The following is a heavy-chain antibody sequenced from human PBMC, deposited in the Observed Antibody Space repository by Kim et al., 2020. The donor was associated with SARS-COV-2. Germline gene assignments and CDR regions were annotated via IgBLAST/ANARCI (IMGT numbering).Heavy chain of an antibody. D-gene: IGHD3-16*01. CDR1: GFTFSSYG. CDR3: ARDRGSHAPPDNFDY. J-gene: IGHJ4*02. V-gene: IGHV3-33*01. Sequence: GGSLRLSCAASGFTFSSYGMHWVRQAPGKGLEWVAVIWYDGSNKYYADSVKGRFTISRDNSKNTLYLQMNSLRAEDTAVYYCARDRGSHAPPDNFDYWGQGTLVTVSS. CDR2: IWYDGSNK.